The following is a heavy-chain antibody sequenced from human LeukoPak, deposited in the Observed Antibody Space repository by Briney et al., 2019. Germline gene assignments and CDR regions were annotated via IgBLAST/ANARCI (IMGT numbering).Heavy chain of an antibody. V-gene: IGHV3-23*01. Sequence: GGSLRLSCAASGFTFSSYAMSWVRQAPGKGLEWVSAISGSGGGTYYADSVKGRFTISRDNSKNTLYLKMNSLRAEDTAVYYCAKGSITMVRGVTLPLGYWGQGTLVTVSS. CDR2: ISGSGGGT. CDR3: AKGSITMVRGVTLPLGY. J-gene: IGHJ4*02. CDR1: GFTFSSYA. D-gene: IGHD3-10*01.